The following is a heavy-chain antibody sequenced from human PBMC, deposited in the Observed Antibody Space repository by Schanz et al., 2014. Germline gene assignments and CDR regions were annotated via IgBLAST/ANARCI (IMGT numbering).Heavy chain of an antibody. CDR1: GFTVSSNH. D-gene: IGHD5-12*01. J-gene: IGHJ4*02. V-gene: IGHV3-66*02. CDR3: ASPSGYSDYGTYFDF. CDR2: IYSGIGA. Sequence: EGQLAESGGGLVQPGGSLRLSCAVSGFTVSSNHMSWVRQAPGKGLEWVSVIYSGIGAYYADSVKGRFTISRDNSENTLYLQMNSLRTEDTAVYYCASPSGYSDYGTYFDFWGQGTLVTVSS.